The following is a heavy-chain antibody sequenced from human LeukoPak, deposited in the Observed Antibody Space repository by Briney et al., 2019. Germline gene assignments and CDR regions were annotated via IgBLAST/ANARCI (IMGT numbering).Heavy chain of an antibody. CDR1: GGSFSGYY. Sequence: SETLSLTCAVYGGSFSGYYWSWIRQPPGKGLEWIGEINHSGSTNYNPSLKSRVTISVDTSKNQFSLKLSSVTTADTAVYYCARRGWNYYGSGSYYGYWGQGTLVTVSS. V-gene: IGHV4-34*01. CDR2: INHSGST. J-gene: IGHJ4*02. D-gene: IGHD3-10*01. CDR3: ARRGWNYYGSGSYYGY.